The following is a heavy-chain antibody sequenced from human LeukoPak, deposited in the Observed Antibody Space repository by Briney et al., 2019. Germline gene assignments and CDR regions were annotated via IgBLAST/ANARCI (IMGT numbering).Heavy chain of an antibody. Sequence: PGGSLRLSCAASGFTFSSYAMHWVRQAPGKGLEWVAVISYDGSNKYYADSVKGRFTISRDNSKNTLYLQMNSLRAEDTAVYYCARAVDRHTYSSGWYKGFDYWGQGTLVTVSS. D-gene: IGHD6-19*01. CDR2: ISYDGSNK. J-gene: IGHJ4*02. CDR1: GFTFSSYA. CDR3: ARAVDRHTYSSGWYKGFDY. V-gene: IGHV3-30-3*01.